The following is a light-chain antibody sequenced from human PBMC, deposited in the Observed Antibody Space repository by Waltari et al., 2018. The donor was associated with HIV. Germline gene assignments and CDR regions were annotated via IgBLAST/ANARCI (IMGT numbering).Light chain of an antibody. CDR2: KDT. CDR3: QSADSNASLCV. V-gene: IGLV3-25*03. Sequence: SYELTQPPSVSVSPGQTARITCSGDALPKQYAYWYQQRPGQAPGLVIYKDTERPSGIPERCSGSSSGTTATLTIIGVQAQDEADYHCQSADSNASLCVFGGGTKLTVL. J-gene: IGLJ3*02. CDR1: ALPKQY.